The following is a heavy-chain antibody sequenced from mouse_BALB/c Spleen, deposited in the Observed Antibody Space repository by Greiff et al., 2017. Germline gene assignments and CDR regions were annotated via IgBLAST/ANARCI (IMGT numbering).Heavy chain of an antibody. D-gene: IGHD2-3*01. CDR3: ARLGIYDGYFAY. CDR2: ISSGSSTI. Sequence: EVQLVESGGGLVQPGGSRKLSCAASGFTFSSFGMHWVRQAPEKGLEWVAYISSGSSTIYYADTVKGRFTISRDNPKNTLFLQMTSLRSEDTAMYYCARLGIYDGYFAYWGQGTTLTVSS. J-gene: IGHJ2*01. V-gene: IGHV5-17*02. CDR1: GFTFSSFG.